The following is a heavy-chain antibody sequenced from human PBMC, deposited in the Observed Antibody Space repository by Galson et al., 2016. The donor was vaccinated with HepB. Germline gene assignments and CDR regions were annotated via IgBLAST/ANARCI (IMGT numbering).Heavy chain of an antibody. CDR2: TYYRSKWHN. V-gene: IGHV6-1*01. Sequence: CAISGDSVSSDSATWNWIRQSPSRGLEWLGRTYYRSKWHNDYALSVKSRISINADTSKNQISLQLNSVSPEDTAVYYCARVPLLFVDAVGYDAFDIWGQGT. D-gene: IGHD3-22*01. CDR3: ARVPLLFVDAVGYDAFDI. J-gene: IGHJ3*02. CDR1: GDSVSSDSAT.